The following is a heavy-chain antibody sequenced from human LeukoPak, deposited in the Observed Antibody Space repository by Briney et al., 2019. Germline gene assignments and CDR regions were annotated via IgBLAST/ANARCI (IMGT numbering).Heavy chain of an antibody. D-gene: IGHD3-10*01. J-gene: IGHJ4*02. CDR2: IFYTGST. Sequence: PSETLSLTCTVSGGSISSYYWSWIRQPPGKGLEWIGYIFYTGSTNYNPSLKSRVTISVLTSKNRFSLKLSSVTAADTAVYYCARLVRGIYDYFDYWGQGTLVTVSS. CDR1: GGSISSYY. V-gene: IGHV4-59*12. CDR3: ARLVRGIYDYFDY.